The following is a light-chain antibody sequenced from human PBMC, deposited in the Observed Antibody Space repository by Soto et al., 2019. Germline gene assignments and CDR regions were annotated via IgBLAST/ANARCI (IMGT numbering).Light chain of an antibody. V-gene: IGLV1-47*01. CDR1: SSNIGSNY. Sequence: QSVLTQPPSASGTPGQRVTISCSGSSSNIGSNYVYWYQHLTGTAPKPLIYRNNQRPSGVPDRFSGSKSGTSASLAISGLRSEDEADYYCATWDDSLSNYVFGTGTKVTVL. J-gene: IGLJ1*01. CDR2: RNN. CDR3: ATWDDSLSNYV.